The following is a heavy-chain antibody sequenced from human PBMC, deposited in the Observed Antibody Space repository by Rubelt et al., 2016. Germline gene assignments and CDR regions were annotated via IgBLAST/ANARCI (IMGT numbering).Heavy chain of an antibody. Sequence: QVQLVQSGAEVKKPGASVKVSCKASGYTFTSYGISWVRQAPGQGLEWMGWTSAYNGNTNYAQKLQGGVTMTTAASTSTAYMGLRSLRSDDTAVYYCARDPLPVRGVIMTPTHWGQGTLVTVSS. CDR3: ARDPLPVRGVIMTPTH. D-gene: IGHD3-10*01. J-gene: IGHJ4*02. CDR1: GYTFTSYG. V-gene: IGHV1-18*01. CDR2: TSAYNGNT.